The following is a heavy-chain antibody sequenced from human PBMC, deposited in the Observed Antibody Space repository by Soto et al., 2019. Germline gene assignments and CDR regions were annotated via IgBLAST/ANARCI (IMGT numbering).Heavy chain of an antibody. J-gene: IGHJ4*02. CDR1: GFTVSSNY. Sequence: GGSLRLSCAASGFTVSSNYMNWVRQAPGKGLEWVSVIYSGGSKYYADSVKGRFTISRDNSKNTLYLQMNTLRVEDTAVYYCAKVSSSWYASLFDIWGQGTVVTVSS. D-gene: IGHD6-13*01. V-gene: IGHV3-66*01. CDR3: AKVSSSWYASLFDI. CDR2: IYSGGSK.